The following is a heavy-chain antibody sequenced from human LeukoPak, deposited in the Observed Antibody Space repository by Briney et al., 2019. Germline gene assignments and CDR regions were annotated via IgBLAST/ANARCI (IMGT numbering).Heavy chain of an antibody. CDR3: AKAGGRGYYFDY. V-gene: IGHV3-23*01. CDR1: GFTFSSYT. J-gene: IGHJ4*02. D-gene: IGHD3-10*01. Sequence: GGSLRLSCAASGFTFSSYTMYWVRQAPGKGLEWVSSISGSGGSTYYADSVKGRFTISRDNSKNTLSLQMNSLRAEDTAVYYCAKAGGRGYYFDYWGQGTLVTVSS. CDR2: ISGSGGST.